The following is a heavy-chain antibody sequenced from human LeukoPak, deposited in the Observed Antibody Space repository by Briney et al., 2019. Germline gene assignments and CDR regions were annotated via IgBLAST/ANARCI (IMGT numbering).Heavy chain of an antibody. V-gene: IGHV5-51*01. CDR2: TYPGDSDT. CDR1: GYSFTIYW. D-gene: IGHD3-22*01. Sequence: GESLKISCTYSGYSFTIYWIGWVRQLPGNGLEWMGITYPGDSDTRYSPSFQGQVTISADKSITTAYLQWSSLKASDTAMFYCARRAGNSGYFSDAFDIWGQGTMVTVSS. J-gene: IGHJ3*02. CDR3: ARRAGNSGYFSDAFDI.